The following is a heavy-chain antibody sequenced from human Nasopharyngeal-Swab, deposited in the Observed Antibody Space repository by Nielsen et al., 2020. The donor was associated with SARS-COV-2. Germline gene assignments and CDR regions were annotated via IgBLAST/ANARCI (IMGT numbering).Heavy chain of an antibody. V-gene: IGHV3-30*04. CDR1: GFTFSSYA. CDR2: ISYDGSNK. Sequence: GGSLRLSCAASGFTFSSYAMHWVRQAPGKGLEWVAVISYDGSNKYYADSVKGRFTIFRDNSKNTLYLQMNSLRAEDTAVYYCARDRPRYSSGWNVLGFWGQGTLVTVSS. D-gene: IGHD6-19*01. J-gene: IGHJ4*02. CDR3: ARDRPRYSSGWNVLGF.